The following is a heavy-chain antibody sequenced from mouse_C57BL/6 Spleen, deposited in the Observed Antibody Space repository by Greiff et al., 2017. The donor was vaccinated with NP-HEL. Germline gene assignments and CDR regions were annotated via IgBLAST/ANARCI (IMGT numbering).Heavy chain of an antibody. V-gene: IGHV1-82*01. Sequence: QVQLQQSGPELVKPGASVKISCKASGYAFSSSWMNWVKQRPGKGLEWIGRIYPGDGDTNYNGKFKGKATLTADKSSSTAYMQLSSLTSEDSAVYFCARVSSGYVGFAYWGQGTLVTVSA. CDR1: GYAFSSSW. J-gene: IGHJ3*01. CDR2: IYPGDGDT. D-gene: IGHD3-2*02. CDR3: ARVSSGYVGFAY.